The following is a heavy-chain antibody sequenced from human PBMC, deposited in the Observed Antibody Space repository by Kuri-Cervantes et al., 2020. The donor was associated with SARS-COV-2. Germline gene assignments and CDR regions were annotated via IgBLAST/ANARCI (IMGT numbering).Heavy chain of an antibody. CDR1: GFTFSSYG. CDR3: AKDMYYDSSGFYDAFDI. CDR2: IWYGGSNK. D-gene: IGHD3-22*01. V-gene: IGHV3-30*02. Sequence: GGSLRLSCAASGFTFSSYGMHWVRQAPGKGLEWVAVIWYGGSNKYYADSVKGRFTISRDNSKNTLYPQMNSLRAEDTAVYYCAKDMYYDSSGFYDAFDIWGQGTMVTVSS. J-gene: IGHJ3*02.